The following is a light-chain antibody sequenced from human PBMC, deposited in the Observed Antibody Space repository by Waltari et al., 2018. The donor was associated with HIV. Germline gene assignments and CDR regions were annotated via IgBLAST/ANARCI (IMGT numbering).Light chain of an antibody. CDR2: AAS. Sequence: DIQMTQSPSSVSASVGDRVSITCRASQDIGTWLAWFQQKPGGAPKLLIYAASAVQSGVPSRFSGSGSGTDFTLTISSLEPEDFATYFCQQASSFPRTFGPGTKVDVK. V-gene: IGKV1-12*01. J-gene: IGKJ3*01. CDR3: QQASSFPRT. CDR1: QDIGTW.